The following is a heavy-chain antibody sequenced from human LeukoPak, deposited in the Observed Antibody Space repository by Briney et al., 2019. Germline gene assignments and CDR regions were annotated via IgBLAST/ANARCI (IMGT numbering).Heavy chain of an antibody. CDR3: TRASETGQGDY. V-gene: IGHV6-1*01. CDR1: GDSVSSDSVA. J-gene: IGHJ4*02. Sequence: SQTLSLTCAISGDSVSSDSVAWNWIRQSPSRGLEWLGRTYYRSKWYNDYAVSVKTRITINPDTSKNQFSLQLNSVTHDDTAVSYCTRASETGQGDYWGQGTLVTVSS. CDR2: TYYRSKWYN.